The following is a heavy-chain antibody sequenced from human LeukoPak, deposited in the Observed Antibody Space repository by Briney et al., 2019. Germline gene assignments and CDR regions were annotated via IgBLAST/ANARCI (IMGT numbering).Heavy chain of an antibody. J-gene: IGHJ4*02. CDR1: GYTFTSYY. V-gene: IGHV1-46*01. CDR3: ARAESNVDFWSGYYRDY. Sequence: GASVKVSCKASGYTFTSYYMHWVRQAPGQGLEWMGIINPSGGSTSYAQKFQGRVTMTRDTSTSTVYMELSSLRSEDTAVYYCARAESNVDFWSGYYRDYWGQGTLVTVSS. D-gene: IGHD3-3*01. CDR2: INPSGGST.